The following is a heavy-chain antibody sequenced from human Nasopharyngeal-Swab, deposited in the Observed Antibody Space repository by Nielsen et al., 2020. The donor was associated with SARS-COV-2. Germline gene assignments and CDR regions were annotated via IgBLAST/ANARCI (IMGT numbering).Heavy chain of an antibody. D-gene: IGHD2-8*02. Sequence: SVKVSCKASGGTLSNYPISWVRQAPAQGLEWMGGIMPILGVATYTQNFQGRVTITADKSTNTVYMELSSLRSDDTAMYFCAEDPGGRGRGSWGPGTQVTVSS. CDR2: IMPILGVA. CDR1: GGTLSNYP. J-gene: IGHJ5*02. CDR3: AEDPGGRGRGS. V-gene: IGHV1-69*10.